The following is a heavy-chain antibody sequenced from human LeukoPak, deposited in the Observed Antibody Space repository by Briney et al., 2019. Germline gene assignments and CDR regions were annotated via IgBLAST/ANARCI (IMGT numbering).Heavy chain of an antibody. CDR1: GFPFAKYA. V-gene: IGHV3-23*01. Sequence: GGSLKLSCVGSGFPFAKYAMTWVREAPGKGLEWVSVISGSGNVTYYSESVKGRFTISRDNSKRTLYLQMDSLRADDTAIYHCAKDRAGANWGQGTLVLVSS. CDR3: AKDRAGAN. J-gene: IGHJ4*02. CDR2: ISGSGNVT.